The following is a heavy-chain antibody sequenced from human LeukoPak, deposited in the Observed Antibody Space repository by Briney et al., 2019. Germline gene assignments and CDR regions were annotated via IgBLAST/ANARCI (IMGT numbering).Heavy chain of an antibody. CDR2: ISAYNGNT. CDR3: ARGGLLSDGLDV. Sequence: ASVKVSCKASGYTFTSYGFTWVRRAPGQGHECMGWISAYNGNTNYAQKFQGRVTMTTDTSTSTVSMELRSLRSDDTAVYYCARGGLLSDGLDVWGLGTSVTVSS. J-gene: IGHJ6*02. CDR1: GYTFTSYG. V-gene: IGHV1-18*01.